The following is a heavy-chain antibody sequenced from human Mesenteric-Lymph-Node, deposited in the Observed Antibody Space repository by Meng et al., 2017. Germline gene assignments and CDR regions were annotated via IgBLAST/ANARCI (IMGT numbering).Heavy chain of an antibody. V-gene: IGHV3-30*04. CDR1: GFTFSSYA. CDR2: ISYDGSNK. CDR3: ARATPDYGDYAFSY. Sequence: GGSLRLSCAASGFTFSSYAMHWVRQAPGKGLEWVAVISYDGSNKYYADSVKGRFTISRDNSKNTLYLQMNSLRAEDTAVYYCARATPDYGDYAFSYWGQGTLVTVSS. D-gene: IGHD4-17*01. J-gene: IGHJ4*02.